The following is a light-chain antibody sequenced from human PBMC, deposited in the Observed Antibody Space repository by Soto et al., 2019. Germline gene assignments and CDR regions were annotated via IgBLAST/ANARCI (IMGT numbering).Light chain of an antibody. J-gene: IGKJ2*01. CDR1: QTVNSNY. CDR2: GAS. CDR3: QQYGSSFSYT. V-gene: IGKV3-20*01. Sequence: VLTQSPGTLSLSPGERATLSCRASQTVNSNYLAWYQQKPGQAPRLLIYGASSRATGIPDRFSGSGSGTYFTLTISRLEPEDFAVYYCQQYGSSFSYTFGQGTNLEIK.